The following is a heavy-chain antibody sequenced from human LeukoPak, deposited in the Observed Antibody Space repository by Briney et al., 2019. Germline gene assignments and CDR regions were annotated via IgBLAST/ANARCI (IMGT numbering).Heavy chain of an antibody. V-gene: IGHV4-4*07. Sequence: SETLSLTCTVSGASLRHYYSSWVRQPAGKGLEWIGRIDPSVSTNYNPSPKSRATIPIDTYKNQFALKLNSVTDADTAVYYCAKEGAAPGPDLDYWGQGTLVIVS. CDR2: IDPSVST. CDR3: AKEGAAPGPDLDY. CDR1: GASLRHYY. J-gene: IGHJ4*02. D-gene: IGHD6-13*01.